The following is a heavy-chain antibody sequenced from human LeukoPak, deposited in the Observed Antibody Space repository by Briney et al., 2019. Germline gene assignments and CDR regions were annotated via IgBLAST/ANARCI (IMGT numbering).Heavy chain of an antibody. D-gene: IGHD3-16*02. CDR1: GFTFSSYG. J-gene: IGHJ4*02. CDR3: AKVPHLDYDYVWGSYRVDY. CDR2: ISYDGSNK. V-gene: IGHV3-30*18. Sequence: QPGRSLRLSCAASGFTFSSYGMHWVRQAPGKGLEWVAVISYDGSNKYYADSVKGRFTISRDHSKTTLYLRMNSLRAEDTAVYYCAKVPHLDYDYVWGSYRVDYWGQGTLVTVSS.